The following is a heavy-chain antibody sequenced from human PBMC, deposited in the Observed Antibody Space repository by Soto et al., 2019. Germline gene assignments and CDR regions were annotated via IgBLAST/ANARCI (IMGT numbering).Heavy chain of an antibody. V-gene: IGHV4-61*01. CDR2: IYYRGTT. Sequence: QVQLQESDPGLVQPSETLSLTCTVSGGSVTNGIYYWSWIRQSPGRGLEWIGYIYYRGTTKYNPSLESRVSISVDTPKNQFSLNLSSVTAADTAVYYCVRDSRRTGVKYFYGFDAWGQGTTVTVSS. D-gene: IGHD3-10*01. CDR1: GGSVTNGIYY. J-gene: IGHJ6*02. CDR3: VRDSRRTGVKYFYGFDA.